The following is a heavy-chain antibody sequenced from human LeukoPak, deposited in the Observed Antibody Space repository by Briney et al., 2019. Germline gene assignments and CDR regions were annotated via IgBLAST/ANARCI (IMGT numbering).Heavy chain of an antibody. CDR1: RFTFSTYA. J-gene: IGHJ4*02. CDR3: AKSHSVEQRGYFDY. D-gene: IGHD1/OR15-1a*01. CDR2: IANGGGST. Sequence: GGSLRLSCAASRFTFSTYAMSWVRQAPGKGLEWISTIANGGGSTYYADSVKGRFTISRDNSKNTLYLQMNSLRAEDTAVYYCAKSHSVEQRGYFDYWGQGILVTVSS. V-gene: IGHV3-23*01.